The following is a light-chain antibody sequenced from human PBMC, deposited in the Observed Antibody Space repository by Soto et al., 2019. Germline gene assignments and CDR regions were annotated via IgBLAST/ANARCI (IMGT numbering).Light chain of an antibody. CDR1: SSDVGGYNS. Sequence: QSALTQPASVSGSPGQSITISCTGTSSDVGGYNSVSWYQQHPGKAPKLMIYDVSNRPSGVSNRFSGSKSVNTASLTISGLQAEDEADYYCSSYTSGSTVVFGGGTKVTVL. CDR2: DVS. CDR3: SSYTSGSTVV. V-gene: IGLV2-14*03. J-gene: IGLJ2*01.